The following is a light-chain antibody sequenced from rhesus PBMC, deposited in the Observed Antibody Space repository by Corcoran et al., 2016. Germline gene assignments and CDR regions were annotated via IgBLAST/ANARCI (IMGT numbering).Light chain of an antibody. CDR3: QQYYSSPYS. CDR1: QSLLYSSNNKNY. V-gene: IGKV4-1*01. Sequence: DIVMTQSPDSLAVSLGERVTINCKSSQSLLYSSNNKNYLAWYQQRPGQVPKQHIYWASTRESGVPIRFSGTGSGTDFTLPSPVLPAEDVAVYYCQQYYSSPYSFGQGTKVEIK. CDR2: WAS. J-gene: IGKJ2*01.